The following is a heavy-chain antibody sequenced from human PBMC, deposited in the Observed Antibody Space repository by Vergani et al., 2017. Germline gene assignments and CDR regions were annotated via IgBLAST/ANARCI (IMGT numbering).Heavy chain of an antibody. Sequence: QVQLVQSGAEVKKPGASVKVSCKASGYTFTSYYMHWVRQAPGQRLEWMGIINPSGGRTSYAQKFQGRVTMTRDTSTSTVYMELSSLRSEDTAVDYCARDSRYCSSTSCYVGRDWFAPWGQGTLVTVSS. CDR1: GYTFTSYY. CDR2: INPSGGRT. J-gene: IGHJ5*02. CDR3: ARDSRYCSSTSCYVGRDWFAP. D-gene: IGHD2-2*01. V-gene: IGHV1-46*01.